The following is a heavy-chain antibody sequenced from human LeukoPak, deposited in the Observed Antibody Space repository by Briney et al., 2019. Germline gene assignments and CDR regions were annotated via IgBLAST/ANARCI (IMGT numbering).Heavy chain of an antibody. J-gene: IGHJ4*02. CDR2: IYYSGST. Sequence: SETLSLTCTVSGGSISSYYWNWIRQPPGKGLEWIGYIYYSGSTNYNPSLKSRVTMSVDTSKNQFSLRLSSVTAADTAVYYCSTLESAYSDYWGQGTQVTVSS. CDR1: GGSISSYY. V-gene: IGHV4-59*01. D-gene: IGHD3-3*01. CDR3: STLESAYSDY.